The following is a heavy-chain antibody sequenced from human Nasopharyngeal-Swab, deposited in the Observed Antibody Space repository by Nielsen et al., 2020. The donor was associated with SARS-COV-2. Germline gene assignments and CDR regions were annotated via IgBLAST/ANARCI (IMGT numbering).Heavy chain of an antibody. J-gene: IGHJ5*02. CDR2: INQDGSEQ. CDR3: ARDAYSSGWYGGWFDP. Sequence: GGSLRLSCAASGFTFSTYWMSWVRQAPGKGLEWVANINQDGSEQYYVDSVKGRFTISRDNAKTSLYLQMNSLRADDTAVYYCARDAYSSGWYGGWFDPWGQGTLVTVSS. D-gene: IGHD6-19*01. CDR1: GFTFSTYW. V-gene: IGHV3-7*01.